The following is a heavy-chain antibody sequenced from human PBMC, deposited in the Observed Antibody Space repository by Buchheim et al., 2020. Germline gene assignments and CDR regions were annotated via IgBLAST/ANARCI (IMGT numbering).Heavy chain of an antibody. D-gene: IGHD5-24*01. CDR2: IRYSGTT. J-gene: IGHJ6*02. CDR1: GGSISNSAYF. Sequence: QLQLQESGPGLVKLSETLSLTCTVSGGSISNSAYFWGWIRQPPGKGPEWIATIRYSGTTYFNPSLQNRVTISVDTSNNQFSLTLRSVTAADTALYYCARENRDGYRNGVDVWGQGTT. CDR3: ARENRDGYRNGVDV. V-gene: IGHV4-39*07.